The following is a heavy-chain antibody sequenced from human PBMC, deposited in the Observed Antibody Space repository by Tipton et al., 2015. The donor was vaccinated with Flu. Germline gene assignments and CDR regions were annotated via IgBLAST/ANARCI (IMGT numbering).Heavy chain of an antibody. J-gene: IGHJ3*02. CDR3: ARDLRGYSGYTGGDAFEI. V-gene: IGHV4-4*07. D-gene: IGHD5-12*01. CDR2: ISTSGST. CDR1: GGSISSYY. Sequence: TLSLPCTVSGGSISSYYWSWLRQPAGKGLEWIGRISTSGSTNYNPSPQSRLTMSRDTSKNQFSLRLTSATAADTGVSYCARDLRGYSGYTGGDAFEIWGQGTMVSVSS.